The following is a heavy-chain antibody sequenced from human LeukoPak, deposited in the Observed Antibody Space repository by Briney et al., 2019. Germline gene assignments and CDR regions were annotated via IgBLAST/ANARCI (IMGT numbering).Heavy chain of an antibody. CDR1: GGSISTYY. V-gene: IGHV4-59*01. J-gene: IGHJ5*02. D-gene: IGHD6-13*01. CDR3: AKAGPYSSSWFDL. Sequence: SETLSLTCTVSGGSISTYYWNWIRQSPGKGLEWIGNIYYSGNTNYNPSLQSRITMSIDTSKKQFSLNLSSVTAADTALYYCAKAGPYSSSWFDLWGQGTLVTVSS. CDR2: IYYSGNT.